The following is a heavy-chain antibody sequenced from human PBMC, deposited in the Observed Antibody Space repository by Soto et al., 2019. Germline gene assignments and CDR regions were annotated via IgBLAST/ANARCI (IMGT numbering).Heavy chain of an antibody. CDR3: ARDPQLRFLEWLTRYYYYYGMDV. CDR2: INPNSGGT. V-gene: IGHV1-2*02. D-gene: IGHD3-3*01. CDR1: GYTFTGYY. J-gene: IGHJ6*02. Sequence: ASVKVSCKASGYTFTGYYMHWVRQAPGQGLEWMGWINPNSGGTNYAQKFQGRVTMTRDTSISTAYMELSRLRSDDTAVYYCARDPQLRFLEWLTRYYYYYGMDVWGQGTTVTSP.